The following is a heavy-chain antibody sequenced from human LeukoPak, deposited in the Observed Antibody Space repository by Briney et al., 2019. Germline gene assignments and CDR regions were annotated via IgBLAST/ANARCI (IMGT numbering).Heavy chain of an antibody. V-gene: IGHV1-69*05. CDR3: GRAGIAASQRWFDP. CDR1: GGTFSSNG. Sequence: SVKVSCKASGGTFSSNGISWVRQAPGQGLEWMGGIIPIFSTAKYAQKFQGRVTISTDESTSTVYMELGSLRSEDTAVYYCGRAGIAASQRWFDPWGQGTLVTVSS. J-gene: IGHJ5*02. CDR2: IIPIFSTA. D-gene: IGHD6-13*01.